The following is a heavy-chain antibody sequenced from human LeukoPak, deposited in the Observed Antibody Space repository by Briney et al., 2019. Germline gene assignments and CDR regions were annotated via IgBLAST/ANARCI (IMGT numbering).Heavy chain of an antibody. D-gene: IGHD6-19*01. CDR1: GYTFTGYY. CDR3: ARGVLYSSGWYHFDYYYYYMDV. Sequence: ASVKVSCKASGYTFTGYYMHWVRQAPGQGLEWMGWINPNSGGTNYAQKFQGRVTMTRDTSISTAYMELSRLRCDDTAVYYCARGVLYSSGWYHFDYYYYYMDVWGKGTTVTVSS. CDR2: INPNSGGT. J-gene: IGHJ6*03. V-gene: IGHV1-2*02.